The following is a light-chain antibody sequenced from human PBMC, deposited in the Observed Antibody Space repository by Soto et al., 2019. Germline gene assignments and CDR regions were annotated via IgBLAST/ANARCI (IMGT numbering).Light chain of an antibody. CDR2: GAS. CDR3: QHYESSPPSYT. CDR1: QSLTSSY. Sequence: EIVLTQSPGTLSLSPGERVTLSCRASQSLTSSYLAWYQQKPGQAPRLLIYGASSSATGIPDRFSGSGSGTDFTLTISRLEPEDFAVYYCQHYESSPPSYTFGQGTKLEIK. J-gene: IGKJ2*01. V-gene: IGKV3-20*01.